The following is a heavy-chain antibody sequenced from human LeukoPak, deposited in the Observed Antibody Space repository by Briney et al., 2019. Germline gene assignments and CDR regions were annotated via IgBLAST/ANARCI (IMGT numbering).Heavy chain of an antibody. V-gene: IGHV3-15*01. Sequence: GGSLRLSCAVSGVPFNNAWMSWVRQAPGKGLEWVGRIKGKSAGGTTDYAAPVKGRFTVLKDDSENTLYLQMNSLTTEDTAVYYCTWLYSDAFNIWGQGTMVTVSS. CDR2: IKGKSAGGTT. J-gene: IGHJ3*02. CDR3: TWLYSDAFNI. D-gene: IGHD2-15*01. CDR1: GVPFNNAW.